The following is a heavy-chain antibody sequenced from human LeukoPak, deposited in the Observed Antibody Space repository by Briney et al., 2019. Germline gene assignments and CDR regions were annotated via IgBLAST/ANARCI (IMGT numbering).Heavy chain of an antibody. V-gene: IGHV3-30*04. D-gene: IGHD3-3*01. CDR3: ARKFITIFGVVMDFDY. Sequence: GGSLRLSCAASGFTFSSYAMHWVRQAPGKGLEWVAVMSYDGSHKYYADSVKGRFTISRDNSKNTLYLQMNSLRGEDTAVCYCARKFITIFGVVMDFDYWGQGTLVTVSS. CDR1: GFTFSSYA. CDR2: MSYDGSHK. J-gene: IGHJ4*02.